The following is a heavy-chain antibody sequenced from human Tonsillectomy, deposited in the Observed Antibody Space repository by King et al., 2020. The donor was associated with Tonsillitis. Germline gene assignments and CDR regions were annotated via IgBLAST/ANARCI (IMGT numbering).Heavy chain of an antibody. CDR2: IYQNGTT. D-gene: IGHD2-2*01. CDR1: GGSISSRNW. J-gene: IGHJ6*03. CDR3: SKRPAAVSQYYHMDV. V-gene: IGHV4-4*02. Sequence: VQLQESGPGLLKPSGTLSLTCAVSGGSISSRNWWGWGRQPPGKGLEWIGEIYQNGTTHYKPSPKSRVTISVDKSKNQFSLNLTSVPAADTAVYYCSKRPAAVSQYYHMDVWGKGTTVTVSS.